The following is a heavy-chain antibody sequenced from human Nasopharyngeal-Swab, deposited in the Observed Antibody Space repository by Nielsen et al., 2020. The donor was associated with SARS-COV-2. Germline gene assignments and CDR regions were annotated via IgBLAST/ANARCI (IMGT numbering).Heavy chain of an antibody. CDR2: IYSGGST. Sequence: GGSLRLSCAASGFTVSSNYMTWVRQAPGKGLEWVSVIYSGGSTYYADSVKGRFTISRDKSKNTLYLQMNSLRAEDTAVYYCARNVLLWFGGHRDAFDIWGQGTMVTVSS. CDR1: GFTVSSNY. J-gene: IGHJ3*02. V-gene: IGHV3-53*01. CDR3: ARNVLLWFGGHRDAFDI. D-gene: IGHD3-10*01.